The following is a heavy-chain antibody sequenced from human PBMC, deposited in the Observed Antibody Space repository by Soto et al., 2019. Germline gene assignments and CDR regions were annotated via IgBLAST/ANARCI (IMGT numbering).Heavy chain of an antibody. CDR3: ARGPEPYAIDY. CDR2: ISSSSSYI. V-gene: IGHV3-21*01. D-gene: IGHD2-8*01. CDR1: GFTFSSYS. Sequence: EVQLVESGGGLVKPGGSLRLSCAASGFTFSSYSMNWVRQAPGKGLEWVSSISSSSSYIYYADSVKGRFTISRDNAKNSLDLQMNSLRAEDTAVYYCARGPEPYAIDYWGQGTLVTVSS. J-gene: IGHJ4*02.